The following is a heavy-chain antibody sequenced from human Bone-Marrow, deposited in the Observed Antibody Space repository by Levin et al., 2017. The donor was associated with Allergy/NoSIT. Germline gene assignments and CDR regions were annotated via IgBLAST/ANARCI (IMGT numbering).Heavy chain of an antibody. CDR1: GFTFSSFG. V-gene: IGHV3-33*01. CDR2: IWFDGTDK. Sequence: GGSLRLSCATSGFTFSSFGMHWVRQAPGKGLEWVTLIWFDGTDKYYADSVKGRFTISRDESKNTIYLEMNNLRAEDTAVYYCARDEGDDSRGYYFDYWGQGTLVTVSS. J-gene: IGHJ4*02. D-gene: IGHD3-22*01. CDR3: ARDEGDDSRGYYFDY.